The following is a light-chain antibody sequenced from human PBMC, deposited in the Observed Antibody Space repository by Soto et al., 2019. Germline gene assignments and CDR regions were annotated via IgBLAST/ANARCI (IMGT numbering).Light chain of an antibody. CDR2: EVS. Sequence: QSALTQPASVSGSPGQSISISCTGTNSDIGTHNSVSWYRQHPGKAPKLIIYEVSKRPSGISNRFSGSKSANTASLTISGLQADDEADYFCASNTPTGVFGGGTKVTLL. CDR1: NSDIGTHNS. J-gene: IGLJ3*02. V-gene: IGLV2-14*03. CDR3: ASNTPTGV.